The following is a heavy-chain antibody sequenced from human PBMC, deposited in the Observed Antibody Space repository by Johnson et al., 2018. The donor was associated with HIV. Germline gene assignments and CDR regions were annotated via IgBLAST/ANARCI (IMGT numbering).Heavy chain of an antibody. CDR1: GLNFSDYS. V-gene: IGHV3-33*08. CDR2: IWYDGSNK. CDR3: ARASGEGDAFDI. Sequence: QVQLVESGGGVVQPGTSMRLSCVVSGLNFSDYSMHWVRQTPGKGLEWVAVIWYDGSNKYYADSVKGRFTISRDNSKNTLYMQMNSLRAEDTAVYYCARASGEGDAFDIWGQGTMVTGSS. J-gene: IGHJ3*02. D-gene: IGHD3-10*01.